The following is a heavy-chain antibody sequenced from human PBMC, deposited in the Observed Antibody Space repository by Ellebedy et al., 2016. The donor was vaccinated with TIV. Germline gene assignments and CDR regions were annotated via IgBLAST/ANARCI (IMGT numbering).Heavy chain of an antibody. CDR2: ISTYHGQT. CDR3: ARGWYLDF. J-gene: IGHJ4*02. Sequence: AASVKDSCKASGYTFTSYGISWVRQAPGQGLEWVGWISTYHGQTIYGQKLQGRVTMTTDTSTNTAYMGLRSLRSDDTALYYCARGWYLDFWGQGVLVTVSS. CDR1: GYTFTSYG. D-gene: IGHD2-15*01. V-gene: IGHV1-18*01.